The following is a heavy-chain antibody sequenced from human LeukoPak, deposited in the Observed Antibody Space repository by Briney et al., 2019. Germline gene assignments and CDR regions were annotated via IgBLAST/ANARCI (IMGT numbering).Heavy chain of an antibody. CDR3: AREYSSSSGPLDY. CDR1: GYSFTTYW. J-gene: IGHJ4*02. CDR2: IYPGDSDT. D-gene: IGHD6-6*01. Sequence: GESLKISCQGSGYSFTTYWIGWVRQMPGKGLEWVGIIYPGDSDTKYSPAFQGQVTISADKSINTAYLQWSSLKASDTAMYYCAREYSSSSGPLDYWGQGTLVTVSS. V-gene: IGHV5-51*01.